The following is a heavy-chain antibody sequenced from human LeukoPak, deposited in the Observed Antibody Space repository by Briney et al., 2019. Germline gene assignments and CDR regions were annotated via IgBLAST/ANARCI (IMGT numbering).Heavy chain of an antibody. Sequence: ASVKVSYKASGYTFTSYYMHWVRQAPGQGLEWMGIINPSGGSTSYAQKFQGRVTMTRDTSTSTVYMELSSLRSEDTAVYYCARDLDSGSYYMDYYYGMDVWGQGTTVTVSS. D-gene: IGHD1-26*01. V-gene: IGHV1-46*01. CDR2: INPSGGST. J-gene: IGHJ6*02. CDR3: ARDLDSGSYYMDYYYGMDV. CDR1: GYTFTSYY.